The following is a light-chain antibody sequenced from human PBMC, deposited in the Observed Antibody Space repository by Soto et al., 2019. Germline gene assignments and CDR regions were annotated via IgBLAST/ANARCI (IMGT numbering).Light chain of an antibody. V-gene: IGKV1-39*01. J-gene: IGKJ1*01. Sequence: DIQLTQSPSSLSASVGDRVTIACRPSQSISSFLNWYQHKPGKAPKLLIYATSTLQSGVPSRFSGSGSGTDFTLTISSLQPEDFATYYCQLSLGTFGQGTKVEI. CDR2: ATS. CDR1: QSISSF. CDR3: QLSLGT.